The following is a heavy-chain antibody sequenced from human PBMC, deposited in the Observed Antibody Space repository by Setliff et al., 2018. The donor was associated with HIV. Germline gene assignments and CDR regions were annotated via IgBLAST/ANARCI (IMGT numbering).Heavy chain of an antibody. CDR2: INHSGST. Sequence: PSETLSLTCAVYGGSFSGFYWNWTRQPPGKGLEWIGEINHSGSTNYNPSLKSRVTISVDTSKNQFSLRLSSVIAADTAVYYCARGPPGSSIGWYVGYWGQGTLVTVSS. V-gene: IGHV4-34*01. CDR1: GGSFSGFY. D-gene: IGHD6-19*01. CDR3: ARGPPGSSIGWYVGY. J-gene: IGHJ4*02.